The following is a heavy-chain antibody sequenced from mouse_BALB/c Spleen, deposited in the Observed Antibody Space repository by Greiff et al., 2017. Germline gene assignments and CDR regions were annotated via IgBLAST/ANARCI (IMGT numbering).Heavy chain of an antibody. V-gene: IGHV5-12-2*01. CDR3: ARQGIYYYGSSYGYYAMDY. CDR2: ISNGGGST. Sequence: EVKLVESGGGLVQPGGSLKLSCAASGFTFSSYTMSWVRQTPEKRLEWVAYISNGGGSTYYPDTVKGRFTISRDNAKNTLYLQMSSLKSEDTAMYYCARQGIYYYGSSYGYYAMDYWGQGTSVTVSS. D-gene: IGHD1-1*01. CDR1: GFTFSSYT. J-gene: IGHJ4*01.